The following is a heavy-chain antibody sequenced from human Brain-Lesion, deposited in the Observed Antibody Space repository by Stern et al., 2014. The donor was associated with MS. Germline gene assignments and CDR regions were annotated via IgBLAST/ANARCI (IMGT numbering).Heavy chain of an antibody. Sequence: VQLVQSGGGLVQPGGSLRPSCAASGFNFSSYWMHWVRQFPEKGLFWVSQINRDGSDTSYADSVKGRFSISRDNIRNMLYLRMTSLRAEDTAVYYCARGVGDYWGQGARVTVSS. CDR3: ARGVGDY. CDR2: INRDGSDT. V-gene: IGHV3-74*02. CDR1: GFNFSSYW. D-gene: IGHD3-16*01. J-gene: IGHJ4*02.